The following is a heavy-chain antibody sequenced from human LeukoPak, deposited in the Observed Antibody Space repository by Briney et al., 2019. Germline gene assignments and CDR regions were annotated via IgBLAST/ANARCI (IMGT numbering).Heavy chain of an antibody. CDR1: GLTLSNYW. Sequence: PGGSLRLSCVAPGLTLSNYWMSWVRQAPGKGLEWVATIKPDGSEKYYVDSVKGRFTTSRDNAKNSLYLQMNSLRAEDTAVYYCAREGAYDFGGATFFAYAFDIWGQGTMVTVSS. J-gene: IGHJ3*02. V-gene: IGHV3-7*01. CDR3: AREGAYDFGGATFFAYAFDI. CDR2: IKPDGSEK. D-gene: IGHD2/OR15-2a*01.